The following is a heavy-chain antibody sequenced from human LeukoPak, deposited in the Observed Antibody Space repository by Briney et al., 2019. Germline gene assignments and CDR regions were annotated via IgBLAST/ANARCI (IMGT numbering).Heavy chain of an antibody. CDR1: GCSRSTRGGG. D-gene: IGHD4-17*01. CDR3: AHSDYGSLDY. V-gene: IGHV2-5*01. J-gene: IGHJ4*02. Sequence: KGSGPTLVKPPQTLTLTCTFSGCSRSTRGGGVGWIRQPPGKALEWLSLIYWNDDKRYSPSLKSSLTITKDTSKNQVVLTMTNMDPVDTATYYCAHSDYGSLDYWGQGTLVTVSS. CDR2: IYWNDDK.